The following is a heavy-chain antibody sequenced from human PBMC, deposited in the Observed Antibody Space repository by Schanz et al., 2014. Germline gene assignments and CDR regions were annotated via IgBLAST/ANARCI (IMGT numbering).Heavy chain of an antibody. Sequence: QVQLVQSGGEVKTPGASVKVSCKASGYTFTRSGISWVRQAPGQGLEWMGWIGGSDGNTNFAQKFQGRVTMTTDTSTSTVYMELRSLTSDDSAVYYCARKGMPPIWSGYPYCFDFWGQGTLVTVSS. J-gene: IGHJ4*02. V-gene: IGHV1-18*01. CDR3: ARKGMPPIWSGYPYCFDF. CDR1: GYTFTRSG. D-gene: IGHD3-3*01. CDR2: IGGSDGNT.